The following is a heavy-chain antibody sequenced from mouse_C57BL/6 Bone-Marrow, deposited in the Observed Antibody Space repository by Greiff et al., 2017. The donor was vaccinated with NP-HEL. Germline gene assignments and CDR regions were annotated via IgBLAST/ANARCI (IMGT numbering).Heavy chain of an antibody. J-gene: IGHJ2*01. CDR2: IYPGDGDT. CDR1: GYAFSSYW. V-gene: IGHV1-80*01. Sequence: VQLQQSGAELVKPGASVKISCKASGYAFSSYWMNWVKQRPGKGLEWIGQIYPGDGDTNYNGKFKGKATLTADKSSSTAYMQLSSLTSEDSAVYFCARSGEYYGSPYYFDYWGQGTTLTVSS. CDR3: ARSGEYYGSPYYFDY. D-gene: IGHD1-1*01.